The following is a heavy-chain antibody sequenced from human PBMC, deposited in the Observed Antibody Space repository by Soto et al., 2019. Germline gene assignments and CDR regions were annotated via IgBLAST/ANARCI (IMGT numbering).Heavy chain of an antibody. V-gene: IGHV3-15*01. CDR1: GFTFSNAW. Sequence: EMQLVESGGGMVKPGGSLRLSCAASGFTFSNAWMSWVRQPPGKGLEWVGRIKSKTDGGTTDYAAHVKGRFTISRDDSKNTLYVKMNSLKTEDTAVYYCTTDHSSGWAYYYYYGMDVWGQGTTVTVSS. J-gene: IGHJ6*02. CDR2: IKSKTDGGTT. D-gene: IGHD6-19*01. CDR3: TTDHSSGWAYYYYYGMDV.